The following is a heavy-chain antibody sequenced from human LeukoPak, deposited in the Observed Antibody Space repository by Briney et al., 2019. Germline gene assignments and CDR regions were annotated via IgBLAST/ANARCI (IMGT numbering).Heavy chain of an antibody. CDR1: GFTFDDYG. D-gene: IGHD4-17*01. V-gene: IGHV3-20*04. CDR2: INWNGASI. Sequence: PGGSLRLSCAASGFTFDDYGMSWVRQAPGKGLEWVSGINWNGASIGYADSVKGRFTISRDNARKFLYLQMNSLRAEDTAVYYCAKTTGLRLLTPFDYWGQGTLVTVSS. J-gene: IGHJ4*02. CDR3: AKTTGLRLLTPFDY.